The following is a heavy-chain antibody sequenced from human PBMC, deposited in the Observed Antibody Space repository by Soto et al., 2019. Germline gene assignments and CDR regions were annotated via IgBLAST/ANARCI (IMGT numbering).Heavy chain of an antibody. CDR2: INHSGST. V-gene: IGHV4-34*01. D-gene: IGHD3-22*01. CDR3: ARERITMIVVVQVYGLDV. Sequence: SETLSLTCAVYGGSFSGYYWSWIRQPPGKGLEWIGEINHSGSTNYNPSLKSRVTISVDTSKNQFSLKLSSVTAADTAVYYCARERITMIVVVQVYGLDVWGQGTTVTVSS. J-gene: IGHJ6*02. CDR1: GGSFSGYY.